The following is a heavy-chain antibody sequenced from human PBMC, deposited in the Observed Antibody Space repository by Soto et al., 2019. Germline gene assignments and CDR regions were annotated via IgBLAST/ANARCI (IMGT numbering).Heavy chain of an antibody. D-gene: IGHD2-15*01. CDR1: GFIFRSYW. Sequence: EVQLVESGGGLVQPGGSLRLSCAASGFIFRSYWMSWVRQAPGKGLEWVANINQDGSEKYYVDSVRGRFIISRDNAENSLYLQMNSLRAEDTALYYCARDGVAAGLYLDNWGQGTLVIVSS. J-gene: IGHJ4*02. CDR2: INQDGSEK. CDR3: ARDGVAAGLYLDN. V-gene: IGHV3-7*01.